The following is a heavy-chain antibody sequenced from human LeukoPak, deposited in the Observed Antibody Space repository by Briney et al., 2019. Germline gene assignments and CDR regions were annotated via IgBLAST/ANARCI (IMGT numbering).Heavy chain of an antibody. V-gene: IGHV3-30*02. CDR1: GFTFSSYG. CDR3: AKDYGGYYKEGGVDY. CDR2: IRYDGSNK. Sequence: PGGSLRLSCAASGFTFSSYGMHWVRQAPGKGLEWVAFIRYDGSNKYYADSVKGRFTISRDNSKNTLYLQMNSLRAEDTAVYYCAKDYGGYYKEGGVDYWGQGTLVTVSS. J-gene: IGHJ4*02. D-gene: IGHD3-9*01.